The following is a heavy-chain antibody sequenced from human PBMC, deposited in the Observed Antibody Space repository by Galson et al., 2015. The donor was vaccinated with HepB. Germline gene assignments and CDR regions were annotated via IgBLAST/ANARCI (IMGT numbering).Heavy chain of an antibody. V-gene: IGHV5-51*03. J-gene: IGHJ2*01. CDR2: IYPGGSDT. CDR3: ARTKYSSGWREVYWYFDL. Sequence: QSGAEVKKPGESLKISCKGSGYSFTSYWIGWVRQMPGKGLEWMGIIYPGGSDTRYSPSFQGQVTISADKSISTAYLQWSSLKASDTAMYYCARTKYSSGWREVYWYFDLWGRGTLVTVSS. CDR1: GYSFTSYW. D-gene: IGHD6-19*01.